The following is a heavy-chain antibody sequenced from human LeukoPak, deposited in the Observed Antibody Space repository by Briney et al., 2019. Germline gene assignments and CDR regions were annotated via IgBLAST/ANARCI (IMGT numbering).Heavy chain of an antibody. CDR2: ISGSGGSI. CDR3: AKDWRCSSTSCYMTLGSMDV. D-gene: IGHD2-2*02. J-gene: IGHJ6*04. V-gene: IGHV3-23*01. CDR1: GFTFNNYA. Sequence: PGGSLRLSCAASGFTFNNYAMSWVRQPPGKGLEWVSAISGSGGSIYYADSVKGRFTISRDNSKNTLYLQMNSLRAEDTAVYYCAKDWRCSSTSCYMTLGSMDVWGKGTTVTISS.